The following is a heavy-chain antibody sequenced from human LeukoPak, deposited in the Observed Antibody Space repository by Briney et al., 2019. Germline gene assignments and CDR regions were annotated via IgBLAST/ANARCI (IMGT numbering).Heavy chain of an antibody. CDR1: GGTFSSYT. V-gene: IGHV1-69*04. D-gene: IGHD3-3*01. CDR2: IIPILGIA. CDR3: ARESGDFWCGYYYYGMDV. Sequence: SVKVSCKASGGTFSSYTISWVRQAPGQGLEWMRRIIPILGIANYAQKFQGRVTITADKSTSTAYMELSSLRSEDTAVYYCARESGDFWCGYYYYGMDVWGQGTTVTVSS. J-gene: IGHJ6*02.